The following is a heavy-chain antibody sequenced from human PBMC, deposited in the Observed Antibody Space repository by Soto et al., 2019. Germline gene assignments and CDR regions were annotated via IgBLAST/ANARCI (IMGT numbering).Heavy chain of an antibody. V-gene: IGHV4-30-4*01. Sequence: ASETLSLTCTVSGGSISSGDYYWSWIRQPPGKGLEWIGYIYYSWSTYYNPSLKSRVTISVDTSKNQFSLKLSSVTAADTAVYYCARGGYDFWSGYYYYYGMDVWGQGTTVTVSS. CDR2: IYYSWST. J-gene: IGHJ6*02. D-gene: IGHD3-3*01. CDR1: GGSISSGDYY. CDR3: ARGGYDFWSGYYYYYGMDV.